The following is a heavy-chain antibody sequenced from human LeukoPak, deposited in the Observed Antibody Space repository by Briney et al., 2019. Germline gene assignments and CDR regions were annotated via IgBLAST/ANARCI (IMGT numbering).Heavy chain of an antibody. Sequence: GGSLRLSCAASGFTFSSYAMHWVRQAPGKGLEWVSVIYSGGDTYYADSVKGRFTISRDKSKNTLYLQMNSLRSEDTAVYSCAGSTTYCSGGACLPDAFDIWGQGTMVTVSS. V-gene: IGHV3-53*01. CDR1: GFTFSSYA. D-gene: IGHD2-15*01. CDR3: AGSTTYCSGGACLPDAFDI. CDR2: IYSGGDT. J-gene: IGHJ3*02.